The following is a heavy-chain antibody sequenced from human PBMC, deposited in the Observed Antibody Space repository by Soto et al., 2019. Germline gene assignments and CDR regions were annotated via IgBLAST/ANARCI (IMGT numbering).Heavy chain of an antibody. CDR3: AAAREAAAGRYYFDY. CDR1: GYTFTSYG. CDR2: ISAYNGNT. D-gene: IGHD6-13*01. J-gene: IGHJ4*02. Sequence: ASVKVSCKASGYTFTSYGISWVRQAPGQGLEWMGWISAYNGNTNYAQKLQGRVTMTTDTSTSTAYMELRSLRSDDTAVYYCAAAREAAAGRYYFDYWGQGTLVTVPQ. V-gene: IGHV1-18*01.